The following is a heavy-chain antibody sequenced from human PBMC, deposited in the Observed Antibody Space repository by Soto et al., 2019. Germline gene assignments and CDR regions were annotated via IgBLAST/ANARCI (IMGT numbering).Heavy chain of an antibody. V-gene: IGHV3-23*01. CDR1: GFTFSSYA. CDR3: ARGRVVLAATNYYGMDD. D-gene: IGHD2-15*01. CDR2: ISGSGGST. J-gene: IGHJ6*02. Sequence: GGSLRLSCAASGFTFSSYAMSWVRQAPGKGLEWVSAISGSGGSTYYADSVKGRFTISRDNSKNTLYLQMNSLRAEDAAVYYCARGRVVLAATNYYGMDDWGQGTTVTVSS.